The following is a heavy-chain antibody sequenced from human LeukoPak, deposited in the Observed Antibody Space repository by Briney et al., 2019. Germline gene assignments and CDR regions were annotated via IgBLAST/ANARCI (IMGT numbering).Heavy chain of an antibody. J-gene: IGHJ4*02. CDR1: GGSFSDYY. V-gene: IGHV4-34*01. D-gene: IGHD3-16*01. CDR2: IIRRGGS. Sequence: SETLSLTCAVYGGSFSDYYWSWIRQAPGKGLEWIGEIIRRGGSNYIPSLKSRATMSIDTSNNQFSLKLRSATAADMAVYFCARGIRPGYYFDYWGQGTLVTVSS. CDR3: ARGIRPGYYFDY.